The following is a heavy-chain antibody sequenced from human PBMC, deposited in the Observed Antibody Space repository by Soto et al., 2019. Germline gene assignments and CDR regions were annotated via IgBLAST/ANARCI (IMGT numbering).Heavy chain of an antibody. J-gene: IGHJ6*02. V-gene: IGHV5-51*01. CDR3: ARRRLRLGELSSPYYYYGMDV. CDR1: GYSLPNIW. Sequence: PGESLKISCKGSGYSLPNIWIHWVRQMPGKGLEWMGIIYPGDSDTRYSPSFQGQVTISADKSISTAYLQWSSLKASDTAMYYCARRRLRLGELSSPYYYYGMDVWGQGTTVTVSS. D-gene: IGHD3-16*02. CDR2: IYPGDSDT.